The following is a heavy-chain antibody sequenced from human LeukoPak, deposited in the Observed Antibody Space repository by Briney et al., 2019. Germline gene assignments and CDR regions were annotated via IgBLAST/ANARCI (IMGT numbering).Heavy chain of an antibody. J-gene: IGHJ4*02. V-gene: IGHV3-23*01. CDR1: GFTFSSYA. Sequence: GGSLRLSCAASGFTFSSYAMSWVRQAPGKGLEWVSAISGSGGSTYYADSVKGRFTISRDNSKNTLYLQMNSLRAEDTAVYYCATPRFRYYYGPFPFDYWGQGTLVTV. CDR2: ISGSGGST. CDR3: ATPRFRYYYGPFPFDY. D-gene: IGHD3-10*01.